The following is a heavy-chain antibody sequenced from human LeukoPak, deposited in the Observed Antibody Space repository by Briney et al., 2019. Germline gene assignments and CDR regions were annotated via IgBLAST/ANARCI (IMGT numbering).Heavy chain of an antibody. CDR1: GFTFSSYS. V-gene: IGHV3-21*01. CDR2: ISSSSSYI. Sequence: GGSLRLSCAASGFTFSSYSMNWVRQAPGKGLDWVSSISSSSSYIYYADSVKGRLTISRDNAKNSLYLQMNSLRGEDTAVYYCARGSGSPTYYFDYWGQGTLVTVSS. CDR3: ARGSGSPTYYFDY. J-gene: IGHJ4*02. D-gene: IGHD1-26*01.